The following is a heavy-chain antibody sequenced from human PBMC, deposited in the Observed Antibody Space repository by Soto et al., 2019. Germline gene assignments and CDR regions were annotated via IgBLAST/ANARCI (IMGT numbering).Heavy chain of an antibody. D-gene: IGHD1-1*01. CDR3: AKDPWHNWSGLFDP. CDR1: GFTFRTYT. J-gene: IGHJ5*02. Sequence: GGSLRLSCVASGFTFRTYTMNWVRQAPGKGLEWVCSISSSGSDTRCAGSVKGRFTISRDSSQSTVYLQMNSLRDEDTAVYYCAKDPWHNWSGLFDPWGQGTLVTVSS. CDR2: ISSSGSDT. V-gene: IGHV3-23*01.